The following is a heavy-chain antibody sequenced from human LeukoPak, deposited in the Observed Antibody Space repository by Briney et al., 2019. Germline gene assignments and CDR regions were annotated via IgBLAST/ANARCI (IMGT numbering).Heavy chain of an antibody. CDR2: VSAGGGST. CDR1: RFTFSNYA. CDR3: VKASSSSPQYNWFDA. Sequence: GGSLRLSCAASRFTFSNYAMNWVRQAPGKGLEWVSTVSAGGGSTYYADSVKGRFTISRDNSKNTLYLQMNSLRAEDTALYYCVKASSSSPQYNWFDAWGQGTLVTVSS. V-gene: IGHV3-23*01. J-gene: IGHJ5*02. D-gene: IGHD6-6*01.